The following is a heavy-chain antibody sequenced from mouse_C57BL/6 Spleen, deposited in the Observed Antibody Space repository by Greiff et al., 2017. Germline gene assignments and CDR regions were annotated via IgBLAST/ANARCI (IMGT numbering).Heavy chain of an antibody. Sequence: VKLMESGAELVRPGASVTLSCKASGYTFTDYEMHWVKQTPVHGLEWIGAIDPETGGTAYNQKFKGKAILTADKSSSTAYMELRSLTSEDSAVYYCTREGTLGDWYFDVWGTGTTVTVSS. J-gene: IGHJ1*03. CDR3: TREGTLGDWYFDV. CDR2: IDPETGGT. V-gene: IGHV1-15*01. D-gene: IGHD3-3*01. CDR1: GYTFTDYE.